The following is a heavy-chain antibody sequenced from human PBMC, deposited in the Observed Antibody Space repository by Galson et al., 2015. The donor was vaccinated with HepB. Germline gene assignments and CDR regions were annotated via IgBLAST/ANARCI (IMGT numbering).Heavy chain of an antibody. CDR3: ATRPVGYCSGGSCYSGDY. CDR2: ISYDGSNK. Sequence: SLRLSCAASGFTFSSYGMHWVRQAPGKGLEWVAVISYDGSNKYYADSVKGRFTISRDNSKNTLYLQMNSLRAEDTAVYYCATRPVGYCSGGSCYSGDYWGQGTLVTVSS. V-gene: IGHV3-30*03. J-gene: IGHJ4*02. CDR1: GFTFSSYG. D-gene: IGHD2-15*01.